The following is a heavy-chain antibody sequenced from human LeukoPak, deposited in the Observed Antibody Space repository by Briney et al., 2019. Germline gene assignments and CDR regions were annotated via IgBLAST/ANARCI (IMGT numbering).Heavy chain of an antibody. D-gene: IGHD1-26*01. J-gene: IGHJ6*02. CDR1: GFTFSSYS. CDR3: ARGGGSYYYGMDV. Sequence: GGSLRLSCAASGFTFSSYSMNWVRQAPGKGLEWVSYMSSSSSTIYYADSVKGRFTISRGNAKNSLYLQMNSLRAEDTAVYYCARGGGSYYYGMDVWGQGTTVTVSS. V-gene: IGHV3-48*01. CDR2: MSSSSSTI.